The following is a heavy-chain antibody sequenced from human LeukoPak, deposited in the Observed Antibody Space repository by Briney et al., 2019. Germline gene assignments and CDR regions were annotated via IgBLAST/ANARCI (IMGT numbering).Heavy chain of an antibody. V-gene: IGHV3-48*04. D-gene: IGHD3-22*01. CDR2: ISSSSSTI. Sequence: GGSLRLSCAASGSTFSSYSMNWVRQAPGKGLEWVSYISSSSSTIYYADSVKGRFTISRDNAKNSLYLQMNSLRAEDTAVYYCARERGYYDSSGYFPPFPYDAFDIWGQGTMVTVSS. CDR1: GSTFSSYS. CDR3: ARERGYYDSSGYFPPFPYDAFDI. J-gene: IGHJ3*02.